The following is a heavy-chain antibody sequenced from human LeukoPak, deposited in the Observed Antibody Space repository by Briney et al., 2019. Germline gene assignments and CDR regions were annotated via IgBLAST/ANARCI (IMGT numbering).Heavy chain of an antibody. CDR3: APRLVVVIANNWFDP. V-gene: IGHV3-23*01. CDR1: GFTFSSYA. Sequence: ESGGSLRLSCAASGFTFSSYAMSWVRQAPGKGLEWVSAISGSGGSTYYADSVKGRFTISRDNSKNTLYLQMNSLRAEDTAVYYCAPRLVVVIANNWFDPWGQGTLVTVSS. D-gene: IGHD2-21*01. J-gene: IGHJ5*02. CDR2: ISGSGGST.